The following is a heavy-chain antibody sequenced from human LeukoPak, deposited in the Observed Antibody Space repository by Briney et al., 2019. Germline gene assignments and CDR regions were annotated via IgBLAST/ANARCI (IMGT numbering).Heavy chain of an antibody. CDR3: ATYYYDSSGYYLGPFDY. Sequence: SETLSLTCTVSGGSISSSSYYWGWIRQPPGEGLEWIGSIYYSGSTYYNPTLRSRVTISVDTSKNQFSLKLSSVTAADTAVYYCATYYYDSSGYYLGPFDYWGQGTLVTVSS. D-gene: IGHD3-22*01. CDR1: GGSISSSSYY. V-gene: IGHV4-39*01. CDR2: IYYSGST. J-gene: IGHJ4*02.